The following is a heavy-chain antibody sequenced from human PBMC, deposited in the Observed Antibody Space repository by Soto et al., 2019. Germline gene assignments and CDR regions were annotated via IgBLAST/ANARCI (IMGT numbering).Heavy chain of an antibody. V-gene: IGHV4-39*01. D-gene: IGHD2-8*01. J-gene: IGHJ4*02. CDR3: ARHGVNGAKIEY. Sequence: SETVSLTCTFSVGSISSSLYYCGWIRQPPGKGLEWIGYIYYSGSTHYNPSLKSRVTISVDRSKNKFSLKLSSVTAADTAVYYCARHGVNGAKIEYWGQATLVIVS. CDR2: IYYSGST. CDR1: VGSISSSLYY.